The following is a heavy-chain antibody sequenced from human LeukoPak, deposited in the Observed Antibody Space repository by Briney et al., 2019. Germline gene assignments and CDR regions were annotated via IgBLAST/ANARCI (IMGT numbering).Heavy chain of an antibody. CDR1: GFTFSSYA. CDR3: AKESHYYESSSPLHYFDY. Sequence: PGGSLRLSCAASGFTFSSYAMSWVRQAPGKGLEWVSAISGSGGSTYYADSVKGRFTISRDNSKNTLYLQMNSLRAEDTAVYYCAKESHYYESSSPLHYFDYWGQGTLVTVSS. J-gene: IGHJ4*02. D-gene: IGHD3-22*01. CDR2: ISGSGGST. V-gene: IGHV3-23*01.